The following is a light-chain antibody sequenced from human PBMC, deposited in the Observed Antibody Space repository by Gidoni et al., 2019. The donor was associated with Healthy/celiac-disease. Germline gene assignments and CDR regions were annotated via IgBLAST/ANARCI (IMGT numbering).Light chain of an antibody. CDR2: LGS. CDR1: QSLLHSNGYNY. CDR3: MQALQTPLT. Sequence: DIVMTQSPLSLPVTSGEPPSIPCRSSQSLLHSNGYNYWDWYLQNPGQSPQLLNYLGSNRASGVPDRFSGSGSGTDFTLKISRVEAEDVGVYYCMQALQTPLTFGGGTKVEIK. J-gene: IGKJ4*01. V-gene: IGKV2-28*01.